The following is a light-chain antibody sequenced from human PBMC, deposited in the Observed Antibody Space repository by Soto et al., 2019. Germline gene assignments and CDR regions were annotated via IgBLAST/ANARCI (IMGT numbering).Light chain of an antibody. J-gene: IGKJ4*01. CDR3: QKCGVAPFT. CDR1: QSISSW. Sequence: DIQMTQSPYTLSASVGDRVTITCRASQSISSWLAWYQQKPGKAPKLLISDASNLQSGVPSRFSGSGSGTDFTLTISSLQPEDVATYYCQKCGVAPFTFGGGTKVEI. CDR2: DAS. V-gene: IGKV1-5*01.